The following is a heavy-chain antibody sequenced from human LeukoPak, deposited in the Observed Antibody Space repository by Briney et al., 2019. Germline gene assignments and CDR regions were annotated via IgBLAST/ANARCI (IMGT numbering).Heavy chain of an antibody. J-gene: IGHJ4*02. Sequence: SVKVSCKASGYTFTSYDINWVRQAPGQGLEWMGGIIPIFGTANYAQKFQGRVTITADKSTSTAYMELSSLRSEDTAVYYCARGPLTTSPYYFDYWGQGTLVTVSS. D-gene: IGHD4-17*01. CDR1: GYTFTSYD. CDR2: IIPIFGTA. CDR3: ARGPLTTSPYYFDY. V-gene: IGHV1-69*06.